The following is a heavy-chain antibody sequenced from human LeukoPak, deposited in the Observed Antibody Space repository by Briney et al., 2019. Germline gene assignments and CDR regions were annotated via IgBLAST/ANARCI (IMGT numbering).Heavy chain of an antibody. CDR3: ARDTHYDSSGSPYQPDAFDI. J-gene: IGHJ3*02. Sequence: SETLSLTCAVYGGSFSGYYWSWIRQPPGKGLEWIGEINHSGSTNYNPSLKSRVTISVNTSKNQFSLKLRSVTAADTAVYYCARDTHYDSSGSPYQPDAFDIWGQGTMVTVSS. V-gene: IGHV4-34*01. D-gene: IGHD3-22*01. CDR1: GGSFSGYY. CDR2: INHSGST.